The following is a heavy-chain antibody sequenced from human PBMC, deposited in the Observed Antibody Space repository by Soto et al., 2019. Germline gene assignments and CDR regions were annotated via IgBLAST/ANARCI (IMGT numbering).Heavy chain of an antibody. J-gene: IGHJ3*02. Sequence: SVRVSCKASGGTFSSYAISWVRQAPGQGLEWMGGIIPIFGTANYAQKFQGRVTITADKSTSTAYMELSSLRSEDTAVYYCARGRYYDSSGYYYVSFDIWGQGTMVTVSS. CDR2: IIPIFGTA. CDR3: ARGRYYDSSGYYYVSFDI. D-gene: IGHD3-22*01. V-gene: IGHV1-69*06. CDR1: GGTFSSYA.